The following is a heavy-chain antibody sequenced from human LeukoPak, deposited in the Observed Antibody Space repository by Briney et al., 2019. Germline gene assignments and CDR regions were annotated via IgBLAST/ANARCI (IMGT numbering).Heavy chain of an antibody. CDR2: IKSKTDGGTT. CDR3: TTDLEMATILGIAPPDY. J-gene: IGHJ4*02. D-gene: IGHD5-24*01. CDR1: GFTFSNAW. V-gene: IGHV3-15*01. Sequence: VKPGGSLRLSCAASGFTFSNAWMSWVRQAPGKGLEWVGRIKSKTDGGTTDYAAPVKGRFTISREDSKNTLYLQMNSLKTEDTAVYYCTTDLEMATILGIAPPDYWGQGTLVTVSS.